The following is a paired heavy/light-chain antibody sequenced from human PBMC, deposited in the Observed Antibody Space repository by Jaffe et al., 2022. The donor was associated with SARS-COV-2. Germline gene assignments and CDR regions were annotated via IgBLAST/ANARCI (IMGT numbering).Heavy chain of an antibody. CDR2: IYWDDDK. CDR3: AHSVSWYPTKKGLYNWFDP. Sequence: QITLKESGPTLVKPTQTLTLTCTFSGFSLSTSGVGVGWIRQPPGKALEWLALIYWDDDKRYSPSLKSRLTITKDTSKNQVVLTMTNMDPVDTATYYCAHSVSWYPTKKGLYNWFDPWGQGTLVTVSS. CDR1: GFSLSTSGVG. J-gene: IGHJ5*02. V-gene: IGHV2-5*02. D-gene: IGHD6-13*01.
Light chain of an antibody. V-gene: IGKV1-27*01. J-gene: IGKJ4*01. Sequence: DIQMTQSPSSLSASVGDRVTITCRASQGISNYLAWYQQKPGKVPKLLIYAASTLQSGVPSRFSGSGSGTDFTLTISSLQPEDVATYYCQKYNSALTFGGGTKVEIK. CDR1: QGISNY. CDR3: QKYNSALT. CDR2: AAS.